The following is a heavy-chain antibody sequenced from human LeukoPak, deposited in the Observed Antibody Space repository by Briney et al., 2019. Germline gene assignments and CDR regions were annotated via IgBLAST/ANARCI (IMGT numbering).Heavy chain of an antibody. CDR1: GFTFSSYG. CDR3: AGGPAAYSSGWYLDY. V-gene: IGHV3-30*02. CDR2: IRYDGSNK. Sequence: GGSLRLSCAASGFTFSSYGMHWVRQAPGKGLEWVAFIRYDGSNKYYADSVKGRFTISRDNSKNTLYLQMNSLRAEDTAVYYCAGGPAAYSSGWYLDYWGQGTLVTVSS. J-gene: IGHJ4*02. D-gene: IGHD6-19*01.